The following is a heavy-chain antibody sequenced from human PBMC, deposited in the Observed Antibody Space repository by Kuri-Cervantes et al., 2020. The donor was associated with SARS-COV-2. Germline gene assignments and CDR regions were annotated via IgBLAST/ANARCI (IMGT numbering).Heavy chain of an antibody. J-gene: IGHJ3*02. D-gene: IGHD7-27*01. CDR3: AIGGWGFFGNAFDI. CDR1: GFTFSSYA. Sequence: GESLKISCAASGFTFSSYAMHWVRQAPGKGLEWVAVISYDGSNKYYADSVKGRFTISRDNSKNTLYLQMNSLRAEDTAVYYCAIGGWGFFGNAFDIWGQGTMVTVSS. V-gene: IGHV3-30-3*01. CDR2: ISYDGSNK.